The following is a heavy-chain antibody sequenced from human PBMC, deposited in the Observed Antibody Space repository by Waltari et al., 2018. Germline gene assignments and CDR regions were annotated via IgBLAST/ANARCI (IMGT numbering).Heavy chain of an antibody. D-gene: IGHD3-9*01. J-gene: IGHJ6*02. Sequence: EVQVVESGGGLVQPGGSLRLSCAASGFTFDDFAMLWVRQAPGKGLEWISLITWDGRSTYYADSVKGRFAISRDNGKDFLYLQMNSLRPEDTALYYCVKEAAGYDSLIANGLDVWGQGTTVTVSS. CDR2: ITWDGRST. V-gene: IGHV3-43D*04. CDR3: VKEAAGYDSLIANGLDV. CDR1: GFTFDDFA.